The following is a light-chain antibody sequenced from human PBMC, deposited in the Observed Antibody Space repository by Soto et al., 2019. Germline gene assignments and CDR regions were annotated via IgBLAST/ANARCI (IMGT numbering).Light chain of an antibody. CDR1: RGISSW. CDR3: QQYNNYFWT. J-gene: IGKJ1*01. CDR2: DAS. V-gene: IGKV1-5*01. Sequence: DIQMNHYPSTLSAAVGDRVSITCLASRGISSWLTWYQQKPGKAPKLLILDASNLESGVPSRFSGRGSGTEFTLTISSLQPDEFATYYCQQYNNYFWTFGQGTKVDI.